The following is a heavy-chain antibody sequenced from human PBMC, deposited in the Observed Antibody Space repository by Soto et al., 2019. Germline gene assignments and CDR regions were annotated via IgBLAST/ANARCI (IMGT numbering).Heavy chain of an antibody. CDR3: ARHQSIAEPPNHYYYYYYMDV. V-gene: IGHV3-66*04. Sequence: GGSLRLSCAASGFTVSSNYMSWVRQAPGKGLEWVSVIYSGGSTYYADSVKGRFTISRDNSKNTRYLQMNSLRAEDTAVYYCARHQSIAEPPNHYYYYYYMDVWGKGTTVTVSS. J-gene: IGHJ6*03. D-gene: IGHD6-6*01. CDR1: GFTVSSNY. CDR2: IYSGGST.